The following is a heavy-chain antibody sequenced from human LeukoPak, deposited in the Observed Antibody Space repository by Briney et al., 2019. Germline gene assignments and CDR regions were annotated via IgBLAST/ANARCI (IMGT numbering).Heavy chain of an antibody. Sequence: ASVKVSCKASGYTFTSYDINWVRQATGQGLEWMGWMNPNSGNTGYAQKFQGRVTMTRNTSISTAYMELSSLRSEDTAVYYCARVYTDYGDYGLRFLWTTHWYFDLWGRGTLVTVPS. J-gene: IGHJ2*01. CDR2: MNPNSGNT. CDR3: ARVYTDYGDYGLRFLWTTHWYFDL. D-gene: IGHD4-17*01. CDR1: GYTFTSYD. V-gene: IGHV1-8*01.